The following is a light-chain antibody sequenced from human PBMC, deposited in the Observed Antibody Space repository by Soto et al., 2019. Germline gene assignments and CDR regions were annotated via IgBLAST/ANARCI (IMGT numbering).Light chain of an antibody. CDR1: QSISSY. Sequence: DIQMTQSPSSLSASVGDRVTITCRASQSISSYLNWYQQKPGKAPKLLIYAASSLRSGVPSRFSGSGSETEFTLAISSLQPEDCATYYCQQSYSTPRTFGPGTRLEIK. J-gene: IGKJ5*01. CDR3: QQSYSTPRT. CDR2: AAS. V-gene: IGKV1-39*01.